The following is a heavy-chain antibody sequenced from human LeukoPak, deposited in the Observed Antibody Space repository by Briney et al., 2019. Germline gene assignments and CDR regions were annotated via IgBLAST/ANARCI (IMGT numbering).Heavy chain of an antibody. D-gene: IGHD2-21*02. J-gene: IGHJ4*02. CDR2: IYPGDSNT. CDR1: GYSFSNYW. CDR3: ARQPLVRDCGGDCEFDY. Sequence: GESRKISCKGSGYSFSNYWIGWVRQMPGKGLEWMGIIYPGDSNTRYSPSFQGQVTIPADKSISTAYLQWTSLKASDTAIYYCARQPLVRDCGGDCEFDYWGQGTRVSVSS. V-gene: IGHV5-51*01.